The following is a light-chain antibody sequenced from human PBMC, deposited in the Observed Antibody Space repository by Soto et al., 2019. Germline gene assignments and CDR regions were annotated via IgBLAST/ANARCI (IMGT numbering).Light chain of an antibody. Sequence: QSVLTQPASVSGSPGQSITISCTGTSSDVGGYNYVSWYQQHPGKAPKLMIYDVSNRPSGVSNRFSGSKSGNTASLTISGLQAEDEAYYYCSSYTSSSTLVFGGGTKLNVL. CDR1: SSDVGGYNY. CDR2: DVS. V-gene: IGLV2-14*03. J-gene: IGLJ2*01. CDR3: SSYTSSSTLV.